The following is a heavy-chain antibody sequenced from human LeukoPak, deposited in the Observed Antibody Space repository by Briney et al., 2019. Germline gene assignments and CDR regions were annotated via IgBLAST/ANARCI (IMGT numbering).Heavy chain of an antibody. CDR2: IYYSGST. D-gene: IGHD2-2*01. V-gene: IGHV4-59*01. CDR3: ARTSYQLLPYFDY. J-gene: IGHJ4*02. CDR1: GGSISSYY. Sequence: SETLSLTCTVSGGSISSYYWSWIRQPPGEGLEWIGYIYYSGSTNYNPSLKSRVTISVDTSKNQFSLKLSSVTAADTAVYYCARTSYQLLPYFDYWGQGTLVTVSS.